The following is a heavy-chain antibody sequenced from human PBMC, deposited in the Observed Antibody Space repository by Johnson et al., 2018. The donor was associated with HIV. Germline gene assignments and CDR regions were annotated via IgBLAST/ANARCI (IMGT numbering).Heavy chain of an antibody. Sequence: QMQLVESGGGLVQPGRSLRLSCAVSGFAFSSYAMHWVRQAPGKGLEWVAIISYDGSNKYYADSVKRLFTISRDNSKNTLYLQMNSLRAEDTAVYYCARDDLRDTGAFDIWGHGTMVTVSS. CDR3: ARDDLRDTGAFDI. CDR1: GFAFSSYA. V-gene: IGHV3-30-3*01. D-gene: IGHD2-8*02. J-gene: IGHJ3*02. CDR2: ISYDGSNK.